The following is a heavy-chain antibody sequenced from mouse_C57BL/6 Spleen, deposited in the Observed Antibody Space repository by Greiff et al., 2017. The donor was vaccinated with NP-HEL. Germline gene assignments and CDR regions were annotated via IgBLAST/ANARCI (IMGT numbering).Heavy chain of an antibody. D-gene: IGHD2-5*01. J-gene: IGHJ4*01. CDR3: ARLYYSNPYYAMDY. V-gene: IGHV1-55*01. Sequence: QVQLQQSGAELVKPGASVKMSCKASGYTFTSYWITWVKQRPGQGLEWIGDIYPGSGSTNYNEKFKSKATLTVDTSSSTAYMQLSSLTSEDSAVYYYARLYYSNPYYAMDYWGQGTSVTVSS. CDR2: IYPGSGST. CDR1: GYTFTSYW.